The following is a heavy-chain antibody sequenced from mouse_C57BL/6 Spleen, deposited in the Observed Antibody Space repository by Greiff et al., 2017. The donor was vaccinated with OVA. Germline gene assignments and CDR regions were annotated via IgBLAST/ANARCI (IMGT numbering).Heavy chain of an antibody. CDR1: GFTFSSYA. CDR3: ARHTMRNYDPMDY. CDR2: ISDGGSYT. J-gene: IGHJ4*01. V-gene: IGHV5-4*01. Sequence: EVHLVESGGGLVKPGGSLKLSCAASGFTFSSYAMSWVRQTPEKRLEWVATISDGGSYTYYPDNVKGRFTISRDNAKNNLYLQMSHLKSEDTAMYYCARHTMRNYDPMDYWGQGTSVTVSS. D-gene: IGHD2-4*01.